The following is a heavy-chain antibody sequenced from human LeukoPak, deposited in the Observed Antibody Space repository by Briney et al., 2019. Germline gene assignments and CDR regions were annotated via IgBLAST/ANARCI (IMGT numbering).Heavy chain of an antibody. Sequence: GGSLRLSCAASGFTFSSYGMHWVRQAPGKGLEWVAVISYDGSNKYYADSVKGRFTISRDNSKNTLYLQMNSLRAEDTAVYYCAKDLYYYDSSGYYLFDYWGQGTLVIVSS. J-gene: IGHJ4*02. CDR3: AKDLYYYDSSGYYLFDY. V-gene: IGHV3-30*18. CDR1: GFTFSSYG. CDR2: ISYDGSNK. D-gene: IGHD3-22*01.